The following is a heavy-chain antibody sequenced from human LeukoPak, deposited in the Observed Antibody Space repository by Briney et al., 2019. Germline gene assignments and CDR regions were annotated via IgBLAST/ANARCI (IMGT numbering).Heavy chain of an antibody. D-gene: IGHD1-1*01. CDR2: INHSGST. CDR3: ARDHRAGIVDY. CDR1: GGSFSGYY. V-gene: IGHV4-34*01. Sequence: SETLSLTCAVYGGSFSGYYWSWIRQPPGKGLEWIGEINHSGSTNYDPSLKSRVTISVDTSKNQFSLKLSSVTAADTAVYYCARDHRAGIVDYWGQGTLVTVSS. J-gene: IGHJ4*02.